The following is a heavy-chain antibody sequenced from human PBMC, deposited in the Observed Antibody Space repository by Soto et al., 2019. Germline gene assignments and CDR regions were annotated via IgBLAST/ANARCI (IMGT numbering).Heavy chain of an antibody. CDR3: ARGRWTQTTADYDLDY. CDR1: GYTFTNYA. Sequence: QVHLVQSATEVKMPGASVKLSCKASGYTFTNYAIHWVRQAPGQRIEWMVWINAGNGHTKYSQKFQGRVTVTRDPSATTAYMELSSLTSEDTAVYYCARGRWTQTTADYDLDYWGQGTLVTVSS. D-gene: IGHD3-22*01. J-gene: IGHJ4*02. V-gene: IGHV1-3*01. CDR2: INAGNGHT.